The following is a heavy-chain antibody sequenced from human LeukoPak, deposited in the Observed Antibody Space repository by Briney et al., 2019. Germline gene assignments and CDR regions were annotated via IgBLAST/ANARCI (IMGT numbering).Heavy chain of an antibody. V-gene: IGHV4-61*02. CDR3: ARPQTYYYDSSGYLYWFDP. J-gene: IGHJ5*02. Sequence: SETLSLTCTVSGGSINSDDYYWSWIRQPAGKGLEWIGRINTIGSTNYNPSLKSRLTISLDTSKNQFSLKLSSVTAADTAVYYCARPQTYYYDSSGYLYWFDPWGQGTLVTVSS. CDR1: GGSINSDDYY. CDR2: INTIGST. D-gene: IGHD3-22*01.